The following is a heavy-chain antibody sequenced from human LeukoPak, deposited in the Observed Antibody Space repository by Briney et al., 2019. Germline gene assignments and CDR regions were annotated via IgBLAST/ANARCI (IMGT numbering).Heavy chain of an antibody. CDR2: IYSTGSA. J-gene: IGHJ4*02. D-gene: IGHD5-18*01. CDR1: GASMTNYY. V-gene: IGHV4-4*07. CDR3: ARGGYSYGRAFDY. Sequence: SETLSLTCTASGASMTNYYWNWIRQPAGKGLEWLGRIYSTGSADYNSSVKSRVTMPVDMSKSQISLRLNSVTAADTAVYYCARGGYSYGRAFDYWGQGALVIVSS.